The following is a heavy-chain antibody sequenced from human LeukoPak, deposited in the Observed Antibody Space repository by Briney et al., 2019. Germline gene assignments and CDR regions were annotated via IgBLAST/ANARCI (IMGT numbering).Heavy chain of an antibody. Sequence: GGSLRLSCVASGFSFSSYWMHWVRQAPGKGLVWVSRINSAGSSTNYADSVKGRVTISRDNAKKTLFLQINSLRHEDTAVYYCXXXXXXXXPAYXXWGRGT. CDR3: XXXXXXXXPAYXX. CDR1: GFSFSSYW. V-gene: IGHV3-74*01. CDR2: INSAGSST. J-gene: IGHJ3*02.